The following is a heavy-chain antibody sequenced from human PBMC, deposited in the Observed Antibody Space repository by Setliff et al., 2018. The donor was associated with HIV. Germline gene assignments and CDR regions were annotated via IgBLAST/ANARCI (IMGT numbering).Heavy chain of an antibody. J-gene: IGHJ3*02. CDR3: ARGGLVDSSGYYYRSGGAFDI. D-gene: IGHD3-22*01. V-gene: IGHV1-2*04. CDR2: INPNSGGT. CDR1: GYTFTGCY. Sequence: ASVKVSCKASGYTFTGCYMHWVRQAPGQGLEWMGWINPNSGGTNYAQKFQGWVTMTRDTSISTAYMELSRLRSDDTAVYYCARGGLVDSSGYYYRSGGAFDIWGQGTMVTVSS.